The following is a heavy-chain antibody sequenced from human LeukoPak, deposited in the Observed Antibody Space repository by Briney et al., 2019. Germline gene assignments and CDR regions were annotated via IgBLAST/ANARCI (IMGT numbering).Heavy chain of an antibody. CDR2: IYYSGTT. Sequence: SETLSLTCTVSGVSISSSNSYWGWIRQPPGKGLEWIGSIYYSGTTYYKSSLKSRVMISIERSKNHFSLNMNSLTAADTALYYCARVYSSTHNWFDTWGQGIHVTVSS. V-gene: IGHV4-39*07. J-gene: IGHJ5*02. D-gene: IGHD2-2*01. CDR1: GVSISSSNSY. CDR3: ARVYSSTHNWFDT.